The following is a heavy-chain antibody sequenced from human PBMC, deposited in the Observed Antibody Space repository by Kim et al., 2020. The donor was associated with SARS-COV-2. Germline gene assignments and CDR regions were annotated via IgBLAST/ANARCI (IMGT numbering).Heavy chain of an antibody. V-gene: IGHV4-34*01. J-gene: IGHJ4*02. Sequence: SETLSLTCAVYGGSFSGFYWSWIRQPPGRGLEWIGEINHSGRTNYNPSLKSRVTISVDTSKNQFSLRLTSVTAADTAVYYCARRLFNTSGSGSHYCDLWGQGALGTVSS. CDR3: ARRLFNTSGSGSHYCDL. CDR2: INHSGRT. CDR1: GGSFSGFY. D-gene: IGHD3-10*01.